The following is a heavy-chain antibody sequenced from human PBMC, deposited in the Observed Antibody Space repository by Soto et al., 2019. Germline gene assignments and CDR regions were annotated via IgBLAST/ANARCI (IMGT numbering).Heavy chain of an antibody. CDR3: ARILTYFYAWGDGGCVHP. CDR1: GGSISSSSYY. D-gene: IGHD3-10*02. Sequence: QLQLQESGPGLVKPSETLSLTCTVSGGSISSSSYYWGWIRQPPGKGLEWIGSIYYSGSTSYNPALKRRVTISVHPAKNYFALKLRLVPAADRPVYYCARILTYFYAWGDGGCVHPWAQGPPVTVSS. CDR2: IYYSGST. V-gene: IGHV4-39*02. J-gene: IGHJ5*02.